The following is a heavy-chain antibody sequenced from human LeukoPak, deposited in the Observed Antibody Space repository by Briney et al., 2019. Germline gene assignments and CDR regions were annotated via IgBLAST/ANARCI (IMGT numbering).Heavy chain of an antibody. J-gene: IGHJ6*03. D-gene: IGHD6-19*01. CDR1: GDTFSSYA. CDR2: IIPKFETT. V-gene: IGHV1-69*06. CDR3: ARVAAVAGRRSFHYYLDV. Sequence: ASVKVSCKTSGDTFSSYAITWVRQVSGQRLEWMGRIIPKFETTDYAEKFQGRVTITADRSTNTVSMDLTRLTSEDTAVYYCARVAAVAGRRSFHYYLDVWGEGTTVTVSS.